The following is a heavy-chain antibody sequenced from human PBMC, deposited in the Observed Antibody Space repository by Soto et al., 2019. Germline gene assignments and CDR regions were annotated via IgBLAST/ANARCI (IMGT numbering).Heavy chain of an antibody. J-gene: IGHJ4*02. D-gene: IGHD2-15*01. CDR2: ISYDGSNK. V-gene: IGHV3-30-3*01. Sequence: QVQLVESGGGVVQPGRSLRLSCAASGFTFSSYAMHWVRQAPGKGLEWVAVISYDGSNKYYADSVKGRFTISRDNSKNPLYLQMNSLRAEDTAVYYCARDRYCSGGSCYSYYFDYWGQGTLVTVSS. CDR3: ARDRYCSGGSCYSYYFDY. CDR1: GFTFSSYA.